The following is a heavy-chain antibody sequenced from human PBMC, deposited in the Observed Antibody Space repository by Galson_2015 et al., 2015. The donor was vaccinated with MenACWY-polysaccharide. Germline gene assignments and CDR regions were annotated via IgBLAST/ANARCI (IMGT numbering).Heavy chain of an antibody. CDR3: AKDPSVHYYDSADAFDI. Sequence: SLRLSCAASGFTFSSYGMHWVRQAPGKGLEWVAVISYDGSNKYYADSVKGRFTISRDNSKNTLYLQMNSLRAEDTAVYYCAKDPSVHYYDSADAFDIWGQGTMVTVSS. CDR1: GFTFSSYG. D-gene: IGHD3-22*01. J-gene: IGHJ3*02. CDR2: ISYDGSNK. V-gene: IGHV3-30*18.